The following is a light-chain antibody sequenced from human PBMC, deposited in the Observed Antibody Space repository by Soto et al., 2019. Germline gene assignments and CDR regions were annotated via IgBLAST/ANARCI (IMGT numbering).Light chain of an antibody. CDR2: DAS. CDR1: QSVSSY. V-gene: IGKV3-11*01. CDR3: QQRSNWSLT. J-gene: IGKJ4*01. Sequence: EIVLTQSPATLSLSPGERATLSCRASQSVSSYLAWYQQKPGQAPRLLIYDASNRATGIPARFSGSGSGTDXTXTXSSXXXXDFAVYYCQQRSNWSLTFGGGTKVEIK.